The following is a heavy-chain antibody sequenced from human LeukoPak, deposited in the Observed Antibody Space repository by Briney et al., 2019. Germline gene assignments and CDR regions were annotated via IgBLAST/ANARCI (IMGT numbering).Heavy chain of an antibody. V-gene: IGHV3-49*03. D-gene: IGHD3-16*01. CDR1: GFTFCDYA. CDR2: IRSKAYGGTT. J-gene: IGHJ4*02. CDR3: TRAPFGYYFDY. Sequence: GGSLRLSCTASGFTFCDYAMSWFRQAPGKGLEWVGFIRSKAYGGTTEYAASVKGRFTISRDDSKSIAYLQMNSLKTEDTAVYYCTRAPFGYYFDYWGQGTLVTVSS.